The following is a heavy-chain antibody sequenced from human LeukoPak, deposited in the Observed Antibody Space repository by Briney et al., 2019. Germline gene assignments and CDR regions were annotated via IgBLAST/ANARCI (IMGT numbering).Heavy chain of an antibody. CDR2: ISDIGDTT. J-gene: IGHJ4*02. CDR3: ARGRGTMVRVGY. D-gene: IGHD3-10*01. CDR1: GFTFSNYA. V-gene: IGHV3-23*01. Sequence: GGSLRLSCVASGFTFSNYAMSWVRQAPGKGLECVSAISDIGDTTYYADSVRGRFTISRDSSKNTLYLQMGSLTAEDTAVYYCARGRGTMVRVGYWGQGTLVTVSS.